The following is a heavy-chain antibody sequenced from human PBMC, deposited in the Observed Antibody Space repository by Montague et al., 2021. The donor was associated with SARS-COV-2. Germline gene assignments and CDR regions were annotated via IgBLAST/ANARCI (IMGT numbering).Heavy chain of an antibody. Sequence: SETLSLTCTVSGGSVSRISSHWGWIRQPPGKGLEYIGSFYYAGGTQYNPSLKSRVTISVDTSNDQFSLKMNFVTAADTAEYFCARLYGSSFDYWGQGTLVTVSS. D-gene: IGHD4-17*01. CDR1: GGSVSRISSH. CDR3: ARLYGSSFDY. V-gene: IGHV4-39*01. CDR2: FYYAGGT. J-gene: IGHJ4*02.